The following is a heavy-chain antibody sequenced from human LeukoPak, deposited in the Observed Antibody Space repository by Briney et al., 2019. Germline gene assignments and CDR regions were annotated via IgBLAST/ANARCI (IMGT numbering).Heavy chain of an antibody. J-gene: IGHJ4*02. CDR1: GGSISSGGYY. V-gene: IGHV4-31*03. CDR2: IYYSGSS. D-gene: IGHD2-2*01. CDR3: ARTGIVVVPAAQTSYFDY. Sequence: SGTLSLTCTVSGGSISSGGYYWGWNRQHPGKGLEWIGNIYYSGSSYYNPFLKSRVTISVDTYKNQFSLKLSSVTAADTAVYYCARTGIVVVPAAQTSYFDYWGQGTLVTVSS.